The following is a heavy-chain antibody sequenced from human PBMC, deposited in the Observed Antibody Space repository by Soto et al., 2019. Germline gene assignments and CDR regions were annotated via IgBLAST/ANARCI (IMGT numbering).Heavy chain of an antibody. J-gene: IGHJ6*02. V-gene: IGHV1-18*04. Sequence: ASVKVSCKASGYTFPSHGISWVRQAPGQGLEWMGWISTYNGDTKSAQRLQGRVTMTTDTSTSTAYMELRSLRFGDTAVYYCAREEGGWEGGNYYYYGMDVWGQGTTVTVSS. CDR2: ISTYNGDT. CDR3: AREEGGWEGGNYYYYGMDV. CDR1: GYTFPSHG. D-gene: IGHD1-26*01.